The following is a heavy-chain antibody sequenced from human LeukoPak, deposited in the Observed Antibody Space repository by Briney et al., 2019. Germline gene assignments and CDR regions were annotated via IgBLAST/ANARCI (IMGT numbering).Heavy chain of an antibody. CDR3: ARDGGWGLQLVY. J-gene: IGHJ4*02. CDR1: GGSISSGSYY. CDR2: IYTSGST. Sequence: SQTLSLTCTVSGGSISSGSYYWSWIRQPAGTGLEWIGRIYTSGSTNYNPSLKSRVTISVDTSKNQFSLKLSSVTAADTAVYYCARDGGWGLQLVYWGQGTLVTVSS. V-gene: IGHV4-61*02. D-gene: IGHD5-24*01.